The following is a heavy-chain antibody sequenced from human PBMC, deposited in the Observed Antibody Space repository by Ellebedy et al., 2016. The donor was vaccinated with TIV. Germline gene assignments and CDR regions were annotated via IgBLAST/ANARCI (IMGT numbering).Heavy chain of an antibody. CDR2: TRYDGRNK. V-gene: IGHV3-30*02. CDR3: AKLGIVGATTVDS. Sequence: PGGSLRLSCAASGFTFSAYGMHWVRQAPGKGLAWVAFTRYDGRNKYYAGSVKGRFTISRDNSKNTLYLEMSSLRAEDTAVYYCAKLGIVGATTVDSWGQGTLVTVSS. CDR1: GFTFSAYG. D-gene: IGHD1-26*01. J-gene: IGHJ4*02.